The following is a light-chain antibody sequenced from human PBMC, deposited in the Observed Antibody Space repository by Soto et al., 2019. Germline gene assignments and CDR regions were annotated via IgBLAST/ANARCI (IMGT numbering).Light chain of an antibody. CDR1: QSISNW. CDR3: HQYNSYS. V-gene: IGKV1-5*01. CDR2: HAS. J-gene: IGKJ1*01. Sequence: ASLGDRVTLTCRASQSISNWLAWYQQKPGTAPKVLIYHASNLQSGVPSRFSGSGSGTEFTLTISSMQPYDFATYYCHQYNSYSFGQGTKVDIK.